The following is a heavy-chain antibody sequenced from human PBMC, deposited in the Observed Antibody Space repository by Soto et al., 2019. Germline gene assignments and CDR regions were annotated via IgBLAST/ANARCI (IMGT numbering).Heavy chain of an antibody. Sequence: LSLTCSVSGDSISNLDYFWAWIRQPPGQALEYIGYIYKSATTYYNPSFESRVAISVDTSKSPFSLNVTSVTAADTAVYFCARGRYCLTGRCFPNWFDSWGQGALVTVSS. CDR2: IYKSATT. CDR3: ARGRYCLTGRCFPNWFDS. D-gene: IGHD7-27*01. V-gene: IGHV4-30-4*01. CDR1: GDSISNLDYF. J-gene: IGHJ5*01.